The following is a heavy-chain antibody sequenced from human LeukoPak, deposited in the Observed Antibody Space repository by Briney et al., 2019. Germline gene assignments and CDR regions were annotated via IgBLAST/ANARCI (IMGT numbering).Heavy chain of an antibody. CDR3: ARELVGRSGYYLYYYYYYYYMDV. Sequence: GGSLRLPCAASGFTFSSYWMSWVRQAPGKGLEWVANIEQDGSEKYYVDSVKGRFTISRDNAKNSLYLQMNSLRAEDTAVYYCARELVGRSGYYLYYYYYYYYMDVWGKGTTVTVSS. CDR2: IEQDGSEK. J-gene: IGHJ6*03. CDR1: GFTFSSYW. D-gene: IGHD3-3*01. V-gene: IGHV3-7*01.